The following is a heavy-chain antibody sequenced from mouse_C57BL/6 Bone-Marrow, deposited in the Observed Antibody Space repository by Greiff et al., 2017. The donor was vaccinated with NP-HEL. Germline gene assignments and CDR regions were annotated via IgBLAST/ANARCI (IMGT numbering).Heavy chain of an antibody. Sequence: QVQLQQSGAELVRPGTSVKMSCKASGYTFTNYWIGWAKQRPGHGLEWIGDIYPGGGYTNYNEKFKGKATLTADKSSSPAYMQFSSLTSEDSAIYYCARESLLGAMDYWGQGTSVTVSS. D-gene: IGHD4-1*01. J-gene: IGHJ4*01. CDR3: ARESLLGAMDY. CDR2: IYPGGGYT. V-gene: IGHV1-63*01. CDR1: GYTFTNYW.